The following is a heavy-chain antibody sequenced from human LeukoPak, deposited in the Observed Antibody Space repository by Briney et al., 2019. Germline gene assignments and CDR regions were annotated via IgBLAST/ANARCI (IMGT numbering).Heavy chain of an antibody. CDR3: ARYYDRSGYWSTPHFDY. D-gene: IGHD3-22*01. J-gene: IGHJ4*02. V-gene: IGHV4-61*01. Sequence: SETLSLTCTVSGDSVSGISFYWSWIRQPPGKGLQYIGYIQYSRSTNYNPSLKSRVTISVDTSKNQFSLKLSSVTAADTAVYYCARYYDRSGYWSTPHFDYWGQGTLVTVSS. CDR1: GDSVSGISFY. CDR2: IQYSRST.